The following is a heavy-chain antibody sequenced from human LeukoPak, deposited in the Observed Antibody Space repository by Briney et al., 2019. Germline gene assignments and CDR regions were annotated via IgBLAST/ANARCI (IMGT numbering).Heavy chain of an antibody. CDR1: GFTFSNYW. CDR2: INSDESDT. V-gene: IGHV3-74*01. CDR3: ARDRGYTYGHPLDY. D-gene: IGHD5-18*01. J-gene: IGHJ4*02. Sequence: GGSLRLSCAASGFTFSNYWMHWVRQAPGKGLVWVSRINSDESDTSYADSVKDRFTISRDNSKNTLYLQMDSLRDEDTAVYYCARDRGYTYGHPLDYWGQGTLVTVSS.